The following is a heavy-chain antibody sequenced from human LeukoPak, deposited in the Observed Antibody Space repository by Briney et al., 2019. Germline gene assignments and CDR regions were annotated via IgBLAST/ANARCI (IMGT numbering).Heavy chain of an antibody. V-gene: IGHV3-69-1*02. CDR2: ISGLSTHI. CDR1: GFTFSDYD. Sequence: GGSLRLSCSASGFTFSDYDMSWVRQAPGKGLEWVSSISGLSTHIYYGDSVKGRFSISRDNAKNSVYLQMNSLGVEDTAIYYCGRAFPPLRTSSAGDLWGQGILVTVSS. CDR3: GRAFPPLRTSSAGDL. D-gene: IGHD3-16*01. J-gene: IGHJ4*02.